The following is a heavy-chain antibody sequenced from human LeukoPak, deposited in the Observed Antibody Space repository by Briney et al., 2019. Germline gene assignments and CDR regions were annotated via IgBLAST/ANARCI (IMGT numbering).Heavy chain of an antibody. J-gene: IGHJ4*02. CDR3: ARVNRGGSGSYYIHY. Sequence: ASVKVSCKASGGTFSSYAISWVRQAPGQGLEWMGGIIPIFGTANYAQKFQGRVTITADKSTSTAYMELSSLRSEDTAVYYCARVNRGGSGSYYIHYWGQGTLVTVSS. CDR2: IIPIFGTA. V-gene: IGHV1-69*06. CDR1: GGTFSSYA. D-gene: IGHD3-10*01.